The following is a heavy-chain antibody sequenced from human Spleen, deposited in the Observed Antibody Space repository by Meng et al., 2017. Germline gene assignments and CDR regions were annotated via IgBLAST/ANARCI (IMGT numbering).Heavy chain of an antibody. Sequence: GESLKISCAASGFSLSTFEINWVRQAPGKGLEWVSYISISTIYYADSVKGRFTISRDNAKNSLYLQMNSLRAEDTAVYYCARGIQLWARWDYWGQGTLVTVSS. CDR2: ISISTI. CDR1: GFSLSTFE. J-gene: IGHJ4*02. CDR3: ARGIQLWARWDY. V-gene: IGHV3-48*03. D-gene: IGHD5-18*01.